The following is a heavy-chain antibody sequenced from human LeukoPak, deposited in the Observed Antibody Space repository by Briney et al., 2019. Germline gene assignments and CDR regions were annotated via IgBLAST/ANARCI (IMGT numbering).Heavy chain of an antibody. Sequence: GGSLRLSCAASGFTFSSYSMNWVRQAPGKGLEWVSSISSSSSYIYYADSVKGRFTISRDNSKNTLYLQMNSLRAEDTAVYYCAKEEGPFVPAAIVDYWGQGTLVTVSS. CDR2: ISSSSSYI. J-gene: IGHJ4*02. V-gene: IGHV3-21*04. CDR3: AKEEGPFVPAAIVDY. D-gene: IGHD2-2*01. CDR1: GFTFSSYS.